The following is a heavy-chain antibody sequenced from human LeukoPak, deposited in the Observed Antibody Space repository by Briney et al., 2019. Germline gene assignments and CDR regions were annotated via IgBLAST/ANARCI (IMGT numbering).Heavy chain of an antibody. CDR2: IIPIFGTA. CDR3: ARWYCSGGSCSKYYFDY. CDR1: GGTFSSYA. J-gene: IGHJ4*02. D-gene: IGHD2-15*01. Sequence: ASVKVSCKASGGTFSSYAISWVRQGPGQGLEWMGGIIPIFGTANYAQKFQGRVTITADESTSTAYMELSSLRSEDTAVYYCARWYCSGGSCSKYYFDYWGQGTLVTVSS. V-gene: IGHV1-69*01.